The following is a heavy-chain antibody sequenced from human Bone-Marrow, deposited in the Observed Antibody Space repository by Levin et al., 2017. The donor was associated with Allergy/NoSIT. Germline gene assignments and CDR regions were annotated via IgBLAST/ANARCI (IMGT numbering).Heavy chain of an antibody. CDR2: IKSKTDGGTT. D-gene: IGHD3-3*01. CDR3: TTDKPDYDFWSGYYLFDY. J-gene: IGHJ4*02. V-gene: IGHV3-15*01. Sequence: GGSLRLSCAASGFTFSNAWVNWVRQAPGKGLEWVGHIKSKTDGGTTDYAAPVKGRFTISRDDSENTLYLQTNSLKTEDTAVYYCTTDKPDYDFWSGYYLFDYWGQGTLVTVSS. CDR1: GFTFSNAW.